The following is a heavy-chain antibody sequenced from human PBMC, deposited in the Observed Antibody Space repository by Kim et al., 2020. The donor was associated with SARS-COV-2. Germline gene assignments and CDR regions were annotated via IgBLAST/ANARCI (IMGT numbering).Heavy chain of an antibody. CDR1: GFTFSSYG. V-gene: IGHV3-30*18. J-gene: IGHJ4*02. CDR3: AKAIGLWFGPFDY. CDR2: ISYDGSNK. D-gene: IGHD3-10*01. Sequence: GGSLRLSCAASGFTFSSYGMHWVRQAPGKGLEWVAVISYDGSNKYYADSVKGRFTISRDNSKNTLYLQMNSLRAEDTAVYYCAKAIGLWFGPFDYWGQGTLVTVSS.